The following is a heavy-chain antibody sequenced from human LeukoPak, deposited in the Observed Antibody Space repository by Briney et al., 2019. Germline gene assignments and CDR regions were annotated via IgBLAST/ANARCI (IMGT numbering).Heavy chain of an antibody. D-gene: IGHD5-24*01. CDR2: IIPIFGTA. CDR3: ARGGWLQLQTFDY. CDR1: GGTFSSYA. Sequence: SVKVSCKASGGTFSSYAISWVRQAPGQGLEWMGGIIPIFGTANYAQKFQGRVTITADESTSTAYMELSSLRSDDTAVYYCARGGWLQLQTFDYWGQGTLVTVSS. V-gene: IGHV1-69*13. J-gene: IGHJ4*02.